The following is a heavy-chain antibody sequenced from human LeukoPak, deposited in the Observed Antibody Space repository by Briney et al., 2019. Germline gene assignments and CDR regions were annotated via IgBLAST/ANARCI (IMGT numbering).Heavy chain of an antibody. V-gene: IGHV3-66*02. CDR3: ARNSFLLRSISYYYYMDV. CDR2: IYSDGTT. D-gene: IGHD2-2*01. Sequence: PSETLSLTCAVYGGSFSGYYWSWIRQAPGKGLEWVSIIYSDGTTYYVDSVKGRFTISRDSSKSTLYLQMSSLRAEDTAVYYCARNSFLLRSISYYYYMDVWGKGTTVTVS. CDR1: GGSFSGYY. J-gene: IGHJ6*03.